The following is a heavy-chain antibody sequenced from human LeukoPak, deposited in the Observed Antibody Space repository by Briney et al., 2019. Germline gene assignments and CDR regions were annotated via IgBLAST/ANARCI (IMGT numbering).Heavy chain of an antibody. CDR1: GFTFSSYA. CDR2: ISGSAGST. V-gene: IGHV3-23*01. D-gene: IGHD6-13*01. Sequence: GGSLRLSCAASGFTFSSYAMTWVRQAPGKGLEWVSSISGSAGSTYYGDSVRGRVTISRDNSKNTLYLQMNSLRAEDTAVYYCAGPGGSSWYRYWGQGTLVTVSS. CDR3: AGPGGSSWYRY. J-gene: IGHJ4*02.